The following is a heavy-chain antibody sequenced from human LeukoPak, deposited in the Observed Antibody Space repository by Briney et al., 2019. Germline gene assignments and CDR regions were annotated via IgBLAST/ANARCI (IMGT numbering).Heavy chain of an antibody. D-gene: IGHD1-26*01. Sequence: GGSLRLSCAASAFTFSDYSMNWVRQAPGKGLEWVSYISGRSSTIYYADSVKGRFTISRDNAKNLMYLQMNSLRAEDTAVYYCARDRIKSGSYYFDYWGQGALVTVSS. CDR1: AFTFSDYS. CDR3: ARDRIKSGSYYFDY. CDR2: ISGRSSTI. V-gene: IGHV3-48*01. J-gene: IGHJ4*02.